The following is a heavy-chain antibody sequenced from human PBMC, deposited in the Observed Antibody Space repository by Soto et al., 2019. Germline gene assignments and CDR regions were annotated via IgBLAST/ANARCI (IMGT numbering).Heavy chain of an antibody. V-gene: IGHV1-18*01. Sequence: QVQLVQSGGEVKKPGASVKVSCKASGYSFSNYAISWVRQAPGQGLEWMGWINVYKGDTKYSQKFQDRVTVTTDTSTSTAYMEFRSLRSDDTGVYYCARASPYNDFLSSIMEVYHYGLDVWGQGTTVSVSS. CDR3: ARASPYNDFLSSIMEVYHYGLDV. CDR2: INVYKGDT. D-gene: IGHD3-3*01. CDR1: GYSFSNYA. J-gene: IGHJ6*02.